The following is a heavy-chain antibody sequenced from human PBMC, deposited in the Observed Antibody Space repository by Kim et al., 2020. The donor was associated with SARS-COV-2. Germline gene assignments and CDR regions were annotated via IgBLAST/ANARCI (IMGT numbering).Heavy chain of an antibody. CDR2: IWFDGINK. CDR1: GFTFSSFG. V-gene: IGHV3-33*07. J-gene: IGHJ4*02. CDR3: VRDGPDGQPVDY. Sequence: GGSLRLSCAASGFTFSSFGMYWVRQAPGKGLESVAVIWFDGINKNYADSVKGRFTIARDNSMNILYLQMHSLRPEDTAIYYCVRDGPDGQPVDYCGEGTLVTVSS. D-gene: IGHD2-2*01.